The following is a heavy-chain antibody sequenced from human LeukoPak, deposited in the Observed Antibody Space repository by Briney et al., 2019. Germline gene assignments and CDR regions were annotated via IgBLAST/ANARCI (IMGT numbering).Heavy chain of an antibody. Sequence: GGSLRLSCAASRFTFGSYAMSWVRQAPGKGLEWVSAISGSGISTYYADSVKGRFTISRDNSKDMLYLQMNSLRVEDTAVYYCAKVAMSGSSFDYWGQGTLVTVSS. D-gene: IGHD3-10*01. CDR3: AKVAMSGSSFDY. CDR2: ISGSGIST. J-gene: IGHJ4*02. V-gene: IGHV3-23*01. CDR1: RFTFGSYA.